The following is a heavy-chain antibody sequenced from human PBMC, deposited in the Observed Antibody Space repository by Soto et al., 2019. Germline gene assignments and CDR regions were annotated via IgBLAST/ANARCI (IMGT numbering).Heavy chain of an antibody. D-gene: IGHD6-13*01. CDR1: GYTFTGYY. J-gene: IGHJ5*02. CDR2: INPNSGGT. V-gene: IGHV1-2*02. CDR3: ARYSSSPRGWFDP. Sequence: QVQLVQSGAEVKKPGASVKVSCKASGYTFTGYYMHWVRQAPGQGLEWMGWINPNSGGTNYAQKYQGRVTMTRDTSISTAYMAVSRLRSDDTAVYYCARYSSSPRGWFDPWGQGTLVTVSS.